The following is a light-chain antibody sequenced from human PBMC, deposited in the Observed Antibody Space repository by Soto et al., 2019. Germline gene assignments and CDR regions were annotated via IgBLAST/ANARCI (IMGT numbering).Light chain of an antibody. J-gene: IGLJ1*01. V-gene: IGLV2-14*01. CDR3: NSYRHSTTLV. CDR1: SSDVGGYNS. Sequence: QSALTQPASVSGSPGQSITNSCTGTSSDVGGYNSVSWFQQHPSKAPKLIIYEVSHRPSGVSIRFSGSKSGNTASLTISGLQAEDEADYYCNSYRHSTTLVFGTGTKVTVL. CDR2: EVS.